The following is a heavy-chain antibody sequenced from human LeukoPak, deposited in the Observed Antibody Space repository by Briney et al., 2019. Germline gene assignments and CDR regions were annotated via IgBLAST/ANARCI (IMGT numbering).Heavy chain of an antibody. D-gene: IGHD1-26*01. CDR1: GYTFTSYG. CDR2: ISAYNGNT. Sequence: ASVKVSCKASGYTFTSYGISWVRQAPGQGLEWMGWISAYNGNTNYAQKLQGRVTMTTDTSTSTAYMELSSLRSEDTAVYYCARAYSGSYLGAFDIWGQGTMVTVSS. J-gene: IGHJ3*02. CDR3: ARAYSGSYLGAFDI. V-gene: IGHV1-18*01.